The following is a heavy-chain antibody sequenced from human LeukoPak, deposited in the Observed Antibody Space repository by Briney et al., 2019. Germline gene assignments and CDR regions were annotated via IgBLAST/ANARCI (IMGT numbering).Heavy chain of an antibody. D-gene: IGHD3-9*01. CDR1: GIASVNYA. CDR2: IGEDGSNT. J-gene: IGHJ6*02. Sequence: GGALRLSCGASGIASVNYAMNWVRQAPGKGLEWGSLIGEDGSNTWYADSVMGRFTIVRDHGKNSLYLDMNSLRPEETALYYCAKGFSILTSKHDFYYHGLDVWGQGAPVTVFS. V-gene: IGHV3-43*02. CDR3: AKGFSILTSKHDFYYHGLDV.